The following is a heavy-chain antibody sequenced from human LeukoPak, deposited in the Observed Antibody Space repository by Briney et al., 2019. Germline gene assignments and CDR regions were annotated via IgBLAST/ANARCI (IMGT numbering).Heavy chain of an antibody. Sequence: GGSLRLSCAASGFTFSSDAMSWFRQAPGKGLEWVSAISGSGGSTYYADSVKGRFTISRDNSKNTLYLQMNSLRAEDTAVYYCAKDQWLITSYWGQGTLVTVSS. CDR3: AKDQWLITSY. CDR1: GFTFSSDA. V-gene: IGHV3-23*01. D-gene: IGHD6-19*01. J-gene: IGHJ4*02. CDR2: ISGSGGST.